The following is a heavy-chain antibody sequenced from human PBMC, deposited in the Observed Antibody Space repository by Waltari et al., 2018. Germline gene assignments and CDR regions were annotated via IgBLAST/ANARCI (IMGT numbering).Heavy chain of an antibody. CDR1: GFNFTLFG. CDR3: VKGNEIDY. Sequence: QVHLVESGGGVVQPGGSLSFSCAAPGFNFTLFGMHWVRQAPGKGLEWVSFISYDGSNENYADSVKGRFTMSRDNSKKMLYVQMNNLRAEDSAVYYCVKGNEIDYWGQGTLVTVSS. V-gene: IGHV3-30*02. J-gene: IGHJ4*02. D-gene: IGHD1-1*01. CDR2: ISYDGSNE.